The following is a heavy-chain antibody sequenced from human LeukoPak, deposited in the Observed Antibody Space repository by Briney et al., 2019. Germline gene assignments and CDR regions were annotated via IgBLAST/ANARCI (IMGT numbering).Heavy chain of an antibody. CDR3: ANRYSSSWYYFDY. Sequence: SETLSLTCTVSGYSISSGYYWGWIRQPPGKGLEWIGSIYHSGSTYYNPSLKSRVTISVDTSKNQFSLKLSSVTAADTAVYYCANRYSSSWYYFDYWGQGTLVTVSS. J-gene: IGHJ4*02. D-gene: IGHD6-13*01. CDR1: GYSISSGYY. CDR2: IYHSGST. V-gene: IGHV4-38-2*02.